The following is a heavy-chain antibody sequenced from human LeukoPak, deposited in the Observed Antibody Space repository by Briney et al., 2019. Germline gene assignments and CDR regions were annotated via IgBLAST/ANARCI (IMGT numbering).Heavy chain of an antibody. CDR1: GGSISSSNW. Sequence: PSGTLSLTCAVSGGSISSSNWWSWVRQPPGKGLEWIGEIYHIGSTNYNPSLKSRVAISIDLSKNHFSLKLSSLTAADTAVYYCARSSTYSGSYDAFDIWGQGTMVTVSS. D-gene: IGHD1-26*01. CDR3: ARSSTYSGSYDAFDI. V-gene: IGHV4-4*02. J-gene: IGHJ3*02. CDR2: IYHIGST.